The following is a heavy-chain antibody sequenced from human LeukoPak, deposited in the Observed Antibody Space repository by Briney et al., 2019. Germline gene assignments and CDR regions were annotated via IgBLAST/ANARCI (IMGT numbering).Heavy chain of an antibody. CDR2: ISISGSSM. CDR3: ARAYGNFDY. Sequence: PGGSLRLSCAASGFTFITFEMNWVRQAPGKGLEWVSYISISGSSMYYADSVKGRFTISRDNAKNSLSLQMNSLRAEDTAVYYCARAYGNFDYWGQGTLVTVSS. D-gene: IGHD3-10*01. CDR1: GFTFITFE. J-gene: IGHJ4*02. V-gene: IGHV3-48*03.